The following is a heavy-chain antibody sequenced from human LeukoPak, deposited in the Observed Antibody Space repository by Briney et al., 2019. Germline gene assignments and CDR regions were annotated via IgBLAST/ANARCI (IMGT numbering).Heavy chain of an antibody. CDR3: ARDEGGGVP. D-gene: IGHD4-23*01. J-gene: IGHJ5*02. Sequence: PSETLSLTCTVSGVPISSSSYYWGWIRQPPGKGLEWIGSIYYSGSTYYNPSLKSRVTISVDTSKNQFSLKLSSVTAADTAVYYCARDEGGGVPWGQGTLVTVSS. V-gene: IGHV4-39*07. CDR1: GVPISSSSYY. CDR2: IYYSGST.